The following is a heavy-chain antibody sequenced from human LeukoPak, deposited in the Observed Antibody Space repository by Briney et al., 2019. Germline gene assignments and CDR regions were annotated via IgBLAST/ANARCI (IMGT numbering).Heavy chain of an antibody. CDR3: ASTQANWGSRNWFDP. J-gene: IGHJ5*02. CDR1: GGSMNSGGYY. D-gene: IGHD7-27*01. V-gene: IGHV4-30-4*08. Sequence: SQTLSLTCTVSGGSMNSGGYYWSWIRQPPGKGLEWIGYIYYSGSTYYNPSLKSQITISVNTSNNQFSLKLSSVTAADTAVYYCASTQANWGSRNWFDPWGQGTLVTVSS. CDR2: IYYSGST.